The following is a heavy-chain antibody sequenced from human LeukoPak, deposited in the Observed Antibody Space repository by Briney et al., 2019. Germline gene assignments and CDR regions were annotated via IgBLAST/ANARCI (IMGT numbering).Heavy chain of an antibody. CDR3: ASYSDSSGYYGYFHH. CDR1: GYTFTSYY. CDR2: INPSSGSI. Sequence: GASVKVSLKASGYTFTSYYIHWVRQAPGQGLECMGLINPSSGSISYAQKFQGRVTMTRDTSTSTVYMELSSLRSEDTAVYYCASYSDSSGYYGYFHHWGQGTLVTVSS. V-gene: IGHV1-46*01. D-gene: IGHD3-22*01. J-gene: IGHJ1*01.